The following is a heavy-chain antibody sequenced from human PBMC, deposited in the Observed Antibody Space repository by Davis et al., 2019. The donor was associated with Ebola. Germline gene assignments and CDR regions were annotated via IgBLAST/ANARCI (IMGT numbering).Heavy chain of an antibody. Sequence: ASVKVSCKASGYTFTGYYMHWVRQAPGQGLEWMGWINPNSGGTNYAQKFQGWVTMTRDTSISTAYMELSRLRSDDTAEYYCARGGGSSKRTMGYWGQGTLVTVSS. D-gene: IGHD1-26*01. CDR2: INPNSGGT. J-gene: IGHJ4*02. CDR1: GYTFTGYY. V-gene: IGHV1-2*04. CDR3: ARGGGSSKRTMGY.